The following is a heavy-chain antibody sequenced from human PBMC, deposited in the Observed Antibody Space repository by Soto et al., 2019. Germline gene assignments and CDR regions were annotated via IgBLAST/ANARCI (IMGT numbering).Heavy chain of an antibody. Sequence: EVQLVESGGGLVQPGGSLRLSCAASGFTFSSHSMNWVRQAPGKGLEWVSYISSSSSTIYYADSVKGRFTISRDNAKNSLYLQMNSLRDEDTAVYYCARSGDSYDSSGYYYWGQGTLVTVSS. V-gene: IGHV3-48*02. J-gene: IGHJ4*02. CDR2: ISSSSSTI. D-gene: IGHD3-22*01. CDR1: GFTFSSHS. CDR3: ARSGDSYDSSGYYY.